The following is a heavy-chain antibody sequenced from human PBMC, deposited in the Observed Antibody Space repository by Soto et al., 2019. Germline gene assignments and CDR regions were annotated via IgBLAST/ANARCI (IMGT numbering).Heavy chain of an antibody. CDR1: GYSFTSYW. J-gene: IGHJ4*02. D-gene: IGHD3-22*01. V-gene: IGHV5-51*01. CDR2: IYPGDSDT. Sequence: HGESLKISCKGSGYSFTSYWIGWVRQMPGKGLEWMGIIYPGDSDTRYSPSFQGQVTISADKSISTAYLQWSSLKASDTAMYYCARLQVDDSSGYYYPYDYWGQGTLVTVSS. CDR3: ARLQVDDSSGYYYPYDY.